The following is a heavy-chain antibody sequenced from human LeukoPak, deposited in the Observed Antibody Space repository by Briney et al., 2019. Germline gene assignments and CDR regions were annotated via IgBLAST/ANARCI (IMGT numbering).Heavy chain of an antibody. V-gene: IGHV4-4*07. Sequence: PSETLSLTSTVSVGSPSSYYWRSSWERAGEGLGRIGRIYISGGTTYNPSLKSRVTMSVDTSKHQFSRKLISVTAADTAVYYCAREVFGEPMNNWFDPWGQGTLVTVSS. D-gene: IGHD3-10*02. CDR3: AREVFGEPMNNWFDP. CDR2: IYISGGT. CDR1: VGSPSSYY. J-gene: IGHJ5*02.